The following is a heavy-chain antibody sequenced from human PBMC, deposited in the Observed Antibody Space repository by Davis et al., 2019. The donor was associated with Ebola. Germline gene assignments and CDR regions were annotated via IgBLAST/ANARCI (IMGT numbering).Heavy chain of an antibody. D-gene: IGHD1-14*01. CDR3: ARGPGYSGIDP. Sequence: MPSETLSLTCAVYGGSFSGYYWSWIRQPPGEGLEWIGEINHSGSTNYNPSLKSRVTISVDTSKNQFSLKPSSVTAADTAVYYCARGPGYSGIDPWGQGTLVTVSS. CDR2: INHSGST. J-gene: IGHJ5*02. CDR1: GGSFSGYY. V-gene: IGHV4-34*01.